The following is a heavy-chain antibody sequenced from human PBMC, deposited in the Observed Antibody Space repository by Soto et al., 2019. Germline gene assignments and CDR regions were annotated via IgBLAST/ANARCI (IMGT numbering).Heavy chain of an antibody. V-gene: IGHV3-21*01. Sequence: GGSLRLSCAVSGFPLEKYGMNWVRQAPGKGLEWVSSISFSGDYIYYADSVKGRFTISRDNARNSLYPQMNRLGVDDTALYSCARATYTWNHEYGGQGTQVIVSA. J-gene: IGHJ4*02. CDR3: ARATYTWNHEY. CDR1: GFPLEKYG. CDR2: ISFSGDYI. D-gene: IGHD2-2*02.